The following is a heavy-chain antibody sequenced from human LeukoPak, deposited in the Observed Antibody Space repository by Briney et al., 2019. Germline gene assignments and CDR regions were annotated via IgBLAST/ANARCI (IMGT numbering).Heavy chain of an antibody. CDR3: ARSSSGTYHY. J-gene: IGHJ4*02. V-gene: IGHV1-3*01. D-gene: IGHD3-10*01. Sequence: ASVKVSCKTSGYNFPSYTMHWLRQAPGQSPEWMGSINGDNGNTKYSEKFQDRVTFTRDTSASSAYMELSSLRSEDMAVYYCARSSSGTYHYWGQGTLVTVSS. CDR2: INGDNGNT. CDR1: GYNFPSYT.